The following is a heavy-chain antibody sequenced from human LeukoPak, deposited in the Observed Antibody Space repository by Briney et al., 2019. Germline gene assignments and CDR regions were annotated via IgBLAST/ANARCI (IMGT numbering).Heavy chain of an antibody. D-gene: IGHD3-3*01. CDR2: IYYSGST. J-gene: IGHJ4*02. CDR3: ARQYQATIFGRFDY. Sequence: SETLSLTCTVSGGSISSYYWSWIRQPPGKGLEWIGYIYYSGSTNYNPSLKSRVTISVDTSKNQFSLKLSSVTVADTAVYYCARQYQATIFGRFDYWGQGTLVTVSS. V-gene: IGHV4-59*08. CDR1: GGSISSYY.